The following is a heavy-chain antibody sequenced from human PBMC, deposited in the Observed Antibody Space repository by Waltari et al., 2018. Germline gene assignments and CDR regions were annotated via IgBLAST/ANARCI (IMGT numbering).Heavy chain of an antibody. CDR1: GFTFDDYA. Sequence: EVQLVESGGVVVQPGGSLRLSCAASGFTFDDYAMHWVRQAPGKGLEWVSLISWDGGSTYYADSVKGRFTISRDNSKNSLYLQMNSLRAEDTALYYCAKDRAEDSGSYFDYWGQGTLVTVSS. CDR2: ISWDGGST. V-gene: IGHV3-43D*03. D-gene: IGHD1-26*01. J-gene: IGHJ4*02. CDR3: AKDRAEDSGSYFDY.